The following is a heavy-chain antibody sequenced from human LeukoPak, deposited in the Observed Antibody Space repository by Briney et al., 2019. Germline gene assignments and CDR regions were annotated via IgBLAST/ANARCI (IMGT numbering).Heavy chain of an antibody. CDR3: ARLRFLEWFDAFDI. Sequence: GASVTVSCKASGYTFTSYDINWVRQATGQGLEWMGWMNPNSGNTGYAQKFQGRVTMTRNTSISTAYMELSSLRSEDTAVYYCARLRFLEWFDAFDIWGQGTMVTVSS. D-gene: IGHD3-3*01. J-gene: IGHJ3*02. V-gene: IGHV1-8*01. CDR1: GYTFTSYD. CDR2: MNPNSGNT.